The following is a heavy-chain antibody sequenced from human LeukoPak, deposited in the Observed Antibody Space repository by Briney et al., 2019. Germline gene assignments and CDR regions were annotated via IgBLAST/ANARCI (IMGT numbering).Heavy chain of an antibody. D-gene: IGHD6-13*01. CDR2: MNPNSGNT. J-gene: IGHJ5*02. CDR1: GHTFTSYD. CDR3: ARGGSYSRGRLKRNWFDP. V-gene: IGHV1-8*01. Sequence: ASVKVSCKASGHTFTSYDINWVRQATGQGLEWMGWMNPNSGNTGYAQKFQGRVTMTRNTSISTAYMELSSLRSEDTAVYYCARGGSYSRGRLKRNWFDPWGQGTLVTVYS.